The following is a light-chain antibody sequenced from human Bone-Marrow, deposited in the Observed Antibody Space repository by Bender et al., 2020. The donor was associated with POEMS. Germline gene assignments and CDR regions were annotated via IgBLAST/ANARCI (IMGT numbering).Light chain of an antibody. V-gene: IGLV2-8*02. CDR1: SSDVGVYNY. Sequence: QSALTQPPSASRSPGQSVTISCTGTSSDVGVYNYVSWYQQHPGKAPKLMIYEVSKRPSGVPDRFSGSKSGNTASLTISGVQPEDEADYHCCSYAATSAYVFGTGTKVTVL. J-gene: IGLJ1*01. CDR3: CSYAATSAYV. CDR2: EVS.